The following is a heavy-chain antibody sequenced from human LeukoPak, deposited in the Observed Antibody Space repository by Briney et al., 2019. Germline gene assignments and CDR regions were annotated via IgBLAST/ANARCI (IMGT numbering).Heavy chain of an antibody. CDR2: ISYIGTT. V-gene: IGHV4-59*11. CDR3: ARDLVTVTKGFDI. J-gene: IGHJ3*02. D-gene: IGHD4-17*01. Sequence: SETLSLTCAVSGDSFSSHYWTWIRQPPGRGLEWIGYISYIGTTNYNPSLKSRVTISIDTSKNQFSLKLSSVTTADTAVYYCARDLVTVTKGFDIWGRGTMVSVSS. CDR1: GDSFSSHY.